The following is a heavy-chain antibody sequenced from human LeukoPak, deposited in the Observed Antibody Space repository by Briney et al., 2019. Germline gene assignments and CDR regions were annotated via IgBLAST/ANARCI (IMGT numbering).Heavy chain of an antibody. J-gene: IGHJ4*02. CDR3: TTAYYYGSGSYYTYYFDY. D-gene: IGHD3-10*01. V-gene: IGHV3-15*01. CDR1: GFTFSNAW. CDR2: IKSKTDGGTT. Sequence: GGSLRLSCAAFGFTFSNAWMSWVRQAPGKGLEWVGRIKSKTDGGTTDYAAPVKGRFTISRDDSKNTLYLQMNSLKTEDTAVYYCTTAYYYGSGSYYTYYFDYWGQGTLVTVSS.